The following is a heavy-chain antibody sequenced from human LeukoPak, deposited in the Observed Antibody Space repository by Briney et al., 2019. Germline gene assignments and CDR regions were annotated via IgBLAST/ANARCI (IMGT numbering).Heavy chain of an antibody. V-gene: IGHV3-23*01. D-gene: IGHD3-10*01. Sequence: GSLRLSCAASGFTFSSYGMSWVRQAPGKGLEWVSAISGSGGSTYYADSVKGRFTISRDNSKNTLYLQMNSLRAEDTAVYYCAKYYYGSGSYLFDYWGQGTLVTVSS. CDR1: GFTFSSYG. CDR3: AKYYYGSGSYLFDY. J-gene: IGHJ4*02. CDR2: ISGSGGST.